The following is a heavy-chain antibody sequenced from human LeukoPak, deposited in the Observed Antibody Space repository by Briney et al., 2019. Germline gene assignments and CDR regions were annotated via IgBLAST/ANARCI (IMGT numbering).Heavy chain of an antibody. D-gene: IGHD3-3*01. CDR1: GGTFSSYA. Sequence: GASVKVSCKASGGTFSSYAISWVRQAPGQGLEWMGGIIPIFGTANYAQKFQGRVTITTDESTSTAYMELSSLRSEDTAVYYCAINSYYDFWSDHSGNDYWGQGTLVTVSS. V-gene: IGHV1-69*05. CDR2: IIPIFGTA. J-gene: IGHJ4*02. CDR3: AINSYYDFWSDHSGNDY.